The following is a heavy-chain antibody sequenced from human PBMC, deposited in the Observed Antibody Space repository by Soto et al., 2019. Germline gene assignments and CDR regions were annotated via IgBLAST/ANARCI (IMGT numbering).Heavy chain of an antibody. Sequence: GGSLRLSCAASGFTFSSYWMHWVRQAPGKGLVWVSRINSDGSSTSYADSVKGRFTISRDNAKNTLYLQMNSLRAEDTAVYYCARDPEGSRKYYDFWSGSPNGWFDPWGQGTLVTVSS. V-gene: IGHV3-74*01. CDR3: ARDPEGSRKYYDFWSGSPNGWFDP. CDR2: INSDGSST. D-gene: IGHD3-3*01. J-gene: IGHJ5*02. CDR1: GFTFSSYW.